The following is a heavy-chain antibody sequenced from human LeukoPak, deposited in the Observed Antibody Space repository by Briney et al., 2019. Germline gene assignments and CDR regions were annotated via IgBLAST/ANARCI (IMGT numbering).Heavy chain of an antibody. D-gene: IGHD2-2*01. J-gene: IGHJ4*02. V-gene: IGHV3-74*01. CDR2: INSDGSTT. CDR3: ARGDAYALNY. Sequence: GGSLRLSCAASGFTFSSYWMHWVRQAPGKGLVWVSRINSDGSTTAYADSVKGRFTISRDNAKNTLYLQMSNLRAEDTAVYYCARGDAYALNYWGQGTLVTVSS. CDR1: GFTFSSYW.